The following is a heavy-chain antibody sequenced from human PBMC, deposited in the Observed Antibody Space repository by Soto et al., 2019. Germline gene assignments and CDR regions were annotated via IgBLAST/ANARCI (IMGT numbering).Heavy chain of an antibody. V-gene: IGHV3-53*01. J-gene: IGHJ6*02. CDR3: ARESYDSSGYPSVYYGMDV. CDR2: IYSGGST. Sequence: VGSLRLSCAASGFTVSSNYMSWVRQAPGKGLEWVSVIYSGGSTYYADSVKGRFTISRDNSKNTLYLQMNSLRAEDTAVYYCARESYDSSGYPSVYYGMDVWGQGTTVTVSS. D-gene: IGHD3-22*01. CDR1: GFTVSSNY.